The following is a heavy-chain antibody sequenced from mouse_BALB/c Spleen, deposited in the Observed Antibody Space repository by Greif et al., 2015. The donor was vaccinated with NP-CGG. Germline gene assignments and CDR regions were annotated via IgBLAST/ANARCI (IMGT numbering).Heavy chain of an antibody. CDR3: ARYYYGSSYYFDY. CDR2: ISYSGST. V-gene: IGHV3-8*02. CDR1: GDSITSGY. J-gene: IGHJ2*01. Sequence: VQLKESGPSLVKPSQTLSLTCSVTGDSITSGYWNWIRKFPGNKLEYMGYISYSGSTYYNPSPKSRISITRDTSKNQYYLQLNSVTTEDTATYYGARYYYGSSYYFDYWGQGTTLTVSS. D-gene: IGHD1-1*01.